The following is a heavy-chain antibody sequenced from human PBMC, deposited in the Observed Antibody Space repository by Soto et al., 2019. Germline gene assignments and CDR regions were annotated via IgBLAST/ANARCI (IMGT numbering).Heavy chain of an antibody. V-gene: IGHV3-20*04. CDR1: GFTFDDYG. D-gene: IGHD1-26*01. Sequence: PGGSLRLSCAASGFTFDDYGMSWARQAPGKGLELVSGVNWNGGSTGYADSVKGRFTISRDNAKNSLYLQMNSLRAEDTAFYYCVRGASLNFDYWGQGTLVTVSS. CDR3: VRGASLNFDY. CDR2: VNWNGGST. J-gene: IGHJ4*02.